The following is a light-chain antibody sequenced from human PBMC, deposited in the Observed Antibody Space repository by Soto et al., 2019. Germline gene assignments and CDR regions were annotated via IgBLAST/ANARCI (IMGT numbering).Light chain of an antibody. CDR3: QTWGTGIQV. V-gene: IGLV4-69*01. CDR2: LNSDGSH. CDR1: SGHSSYA. J-gene: IGLJ1*01. Sequence: QPVLTQSASASASLGASVKLTCTLSSGHSSYAIAWHQQQPEKGPRYLMKLNSDGSHSKGDGIPDRFSGSSSGAERYLTISSLQSEDEADYYCQTWGTGIQVFGTGTKVTVL.